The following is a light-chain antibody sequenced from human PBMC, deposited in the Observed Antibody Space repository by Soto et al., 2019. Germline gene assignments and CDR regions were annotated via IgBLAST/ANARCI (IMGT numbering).Light chain of an antibody. J-gene: IGKJ5*01. Sequence: EIVMTKSPATLTVSPGERATLSVRASQSVSSNLALYQQKPGQAPRLLIDGASTRATSIPDRFSGSGSGTEFTLTIRRLEPEDFAVYYCQQYGSSPSITFGQGTRLEIK. V-gene: IGKV3-20*01. CDR3: QQYGSSPSIT. CDR2: GAS. CDR1: QSVSSN.